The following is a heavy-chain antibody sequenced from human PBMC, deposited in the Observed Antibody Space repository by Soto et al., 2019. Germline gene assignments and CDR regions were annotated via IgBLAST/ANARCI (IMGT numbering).Heavy chain of an antibody. V-gene: IGHV1-8*01. J-gene: IGHJ6*02. CDR3: ARWAYSSSWYYYYGMDV. CDR1: GYTFTSYD. Sequence: ASVKVSCKASGYTFTSYDINWVRQATGQGLEWMGWMNPNSGNTGYAQKFQGRVTMTRNTSISTAYMELSSLRSEDTAVYYCARWAYSSSWYYYYGMDVWGQGPTVTVSS. D-gene: IGHD6-13*01. CDR2: MNPNSGNT.